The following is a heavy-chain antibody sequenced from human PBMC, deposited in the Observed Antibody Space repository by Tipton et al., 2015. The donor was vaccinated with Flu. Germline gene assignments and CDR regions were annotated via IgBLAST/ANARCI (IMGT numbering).Heavy chain of an antibody. CDR1: GVYVTKYF. V-gene: IGHV4-59*02. D-gene: IGHD3-3*01. CDR2: FHNSGDT. J-gene: IGHJ4*02. Sequence: TLSLTCSVSGVYVTKYFWNWIRQSPGRGLEWIGHFHNSGDTNYNPSVKSRLTLAVDMSKNQVSLELRSVTLADTGVYYCVRGNDRDFWSGYSPLDNWGQGILVTVSS. CDR3: VRGNDRDFWSGYSPLDN.